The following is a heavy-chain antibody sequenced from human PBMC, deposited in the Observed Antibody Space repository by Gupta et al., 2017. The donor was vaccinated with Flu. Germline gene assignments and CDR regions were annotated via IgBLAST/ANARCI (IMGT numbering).Heavy chain of an antibody. Sequence: QAPGKGLECVSAISGAGDSTYYADSVKGRFTISRDNSKNTLYLQMNSLRAEDTAVYYCAKSACTSTSCYNNCWGQGTLVTVSS. J-gene: IGHJ4*02. V-gene: IGHV3-23*01. CDR3: AKSACTSTSCYNNC. D-gene: IGHD2-2*02. CDR2: ISGAGDST.